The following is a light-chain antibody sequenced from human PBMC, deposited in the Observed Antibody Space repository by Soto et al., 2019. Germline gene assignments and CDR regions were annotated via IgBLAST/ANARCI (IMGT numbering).Light chain of an antibody. CDR3: CSYATTFYV. V-gene: IGLV2-23*02. J-gene: IGLJ1*01. CDR2: EVD. CDR1: SSDVGTYNL. Sequence: QSVLTQPASVSGSPGQSITISCTGTSSDVGTYNLVSWYQQHPGRAPKLIIYEVDSRTSGISDRFSGSKSGNTASLTISGLQPEDEADYYCCSYATTFYVFGSGTKVTVL.